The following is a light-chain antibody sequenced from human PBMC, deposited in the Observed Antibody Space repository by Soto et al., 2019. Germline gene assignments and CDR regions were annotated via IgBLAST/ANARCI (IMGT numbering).Light chain of an antibody. CDR1: ISNIGSNY. CDR3: GTWDSSLSAVV. CDR2: DNT. J-gene: IGLJ2*01. Sequence: QSVLTQPPSVSVAPGQQVTISCSGSISNIGSNYVSWYQQLPGTAPKVLIYDNTNRPSGIPDRLSGSKSGTSATLGITGLQAGDEADYYCGTWDSSLSAVVFGGGTKLTVL. V-gene: IGLV1-51*01.